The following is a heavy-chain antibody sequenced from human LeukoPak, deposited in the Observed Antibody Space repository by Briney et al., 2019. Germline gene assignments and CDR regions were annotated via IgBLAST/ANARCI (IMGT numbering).Heavy chain of an antibody. D-gene: IGHD3-22*01. CDR3: ARVDDRGHYYDSSGPRKLFDY. J-gene: IGHJ4*02. V-gene: IGHV1-2*02. CDR1: GYTFTGYY. Sequence: ASVKVSCKASGYTFTGYYMHWVRQAPGQGLEWMGWFNPDSGGTNYAQKFQGRVTMTWDTSISTAYMELSRLRSDDTAVYYCARVDDRGHYYDSSGPRKLFDYWGQGTLVTVSS. CDR2: FNPDSGGT.